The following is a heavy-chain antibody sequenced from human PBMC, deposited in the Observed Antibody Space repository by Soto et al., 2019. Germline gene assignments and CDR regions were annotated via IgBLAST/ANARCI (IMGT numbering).Heavy chain of an antibody. V-gene: IGHV3-23*01. J-gene: IGHJ4*02. CDR2: ISGSGGST. Sequence: GGSLRLSCAASGFTFSSYAMSWVRQAPGKGLEWVSAISGSGGSTYYADSVKGRFTISRDNSKNTLYLQMNSLRAEDTAVYYCAQEYSSACYPEGYFDYWGQGTLVTVSS. D-gene: IGHD6-19*01. CDR3: AQEYSSACYPEGYFDY. CDR1: GFTFSSYA.